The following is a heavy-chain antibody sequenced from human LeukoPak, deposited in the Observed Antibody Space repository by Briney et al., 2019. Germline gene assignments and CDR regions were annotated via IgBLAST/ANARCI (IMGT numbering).Heavy chain of an antibody. CDR3: ARDRSGSWAFDY. Sequence: GGSLRVSCVASGFTFTSHGMHWVRQAPGKGLEWVSFTSDDGSRKYYADSVKGRFTISRDDSKNMVYLQMNSLRAEDTAVYYCARDRSGSWAFDYWGLGTLVTVSS. V-gene: IGHV3-30-3*01. CDR1: GFTFTSHG. D-gene: IGHD3-10*01. CDR2: TSDDGSRK. J-gene: IGHJ4*02.